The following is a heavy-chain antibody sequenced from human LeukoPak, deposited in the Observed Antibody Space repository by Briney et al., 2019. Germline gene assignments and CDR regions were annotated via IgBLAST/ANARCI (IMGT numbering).Heavy chain of an antibody. CDR3: AKPAQYYYDSSGYSFDY. V-gene: IGHV3-23*01. Sequence: GGSLRLSCAVSGFTFSSYDMSWVRQAPGKGLEWVSAIIGSGGSTYYADSVKGRFTISRDNSKNTLYLQMNSLRAEDTAVYYCAKPAQYYYDSSGYSFDYWGQGTLVTVSS. CDR2: IIGSGGST. D-gene: IGHD3-22*01. J-gene: IGHJ4*02. CDR1: GFTFSSYD.